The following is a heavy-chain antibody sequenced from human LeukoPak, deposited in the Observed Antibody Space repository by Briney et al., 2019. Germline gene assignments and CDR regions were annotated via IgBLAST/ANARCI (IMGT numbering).Heavy chain of an antibody. V-gene: IGHV1-2*02. CDR3: ARNKPVAGTWTPFAT. CDR2: INPNSGGT. J-gene: IGHJ5*02. D-gene: IGHD6-19*01. Sequence: ASVKVSCKASGYTFTSYDINWVRQATGQGLEWMGWINPNSGGTNYAQNFQGRVTMTRDTSISTAYMELSRLRSDDTAVYYCARNKPVAGTWTPFATWGQGTLVTVSS. CDR1: GYTFTSYD.